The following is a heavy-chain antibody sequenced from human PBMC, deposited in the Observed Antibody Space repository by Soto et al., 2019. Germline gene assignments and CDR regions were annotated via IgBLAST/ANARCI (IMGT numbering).Heavy chain of an antibody. J-gene: IGHJ5*02. Sequence: SETLSLTCAVSSGSIISNWWSWVRQPPGKGLEYIGEIYHSGSTHYNPSLQSRVTISVDNSRTYFSLDLSSVTAADTAVYYCSSQTYSYAWHHWGQGIQVTVSS. CDR1: SGSIISNW. V-gene: IGHV4-4*02. D-gene: IGHD5-18*01. CDR3: SSQTYSYAWHH. CDR2: IYHSGST.